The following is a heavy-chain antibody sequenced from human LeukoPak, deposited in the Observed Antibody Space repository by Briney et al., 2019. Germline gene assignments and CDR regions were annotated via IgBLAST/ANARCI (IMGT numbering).Heavy chain of an antibody. CDR3: ARALKRLVPDY. D-gene: IGHD6-6*01. V-gene: IGHV4-38-2*02. J-gene: IGHJ4*02. Sequence: SETLSLTCTVSGYSISSGYYWGWIRQPPGKGLEWTGSIDHSGSTYYNPSLKSRITISVDTSKNQFSLKLSSVTAADTAVYYCARALKRLVPDYWGQGTLVTVSS. CDR2: IDHSGST. CDR1: GYSISSGYY.